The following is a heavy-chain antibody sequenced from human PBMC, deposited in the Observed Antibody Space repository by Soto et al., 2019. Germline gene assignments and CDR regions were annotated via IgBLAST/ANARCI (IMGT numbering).Heavy chain of an antibody. CDR1: GFTFSSYS. CDR2: ISSSSSTI. CDR3: APNIVVVPAAYFQH. D-gene: IGHD2-2*01. J-gene: IGHJ1*01. Sequence: GGSLRLSCAASGFTFSSYSMNWVRQAPGKGLEWVSYISSSSSTIYYADSVKGRFTISRDNAKNSLYLQMNSLRAEDTAVYYCAPNIVVVPAAYFQHWGQGTLVTVSS. V-gene: IGHV3-48*01.